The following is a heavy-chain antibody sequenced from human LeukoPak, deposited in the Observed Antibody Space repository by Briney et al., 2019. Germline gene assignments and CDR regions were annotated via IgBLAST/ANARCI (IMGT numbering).Heavy chain of an antibody. CDR3: ARDRCSYGYDY. V-gene: IGHV3-48*01. Sequence: GGSLRLSCAASGFTFSSYSMNWVRQAPGKGLEWVSYISSSSSTIYYADSVKGRFTISRDNAKNSLYLQMNSLRAEDTAVYYCARDRCSYGYDYWGQGTLVTVSS. D-gene: IGHD5-18*01. J-gene: IGHJ4*02. CDR2: ISSSSSTI. CDR1: GFTFSSYS.